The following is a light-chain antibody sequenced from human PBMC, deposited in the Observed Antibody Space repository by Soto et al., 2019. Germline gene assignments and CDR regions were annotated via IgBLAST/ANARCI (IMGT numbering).Light chain of an antibody. V-gene: IGLV2-18*02. CDR3: SSFTSSSTVI. CDR1: SSDVGSYNR. J-gene: IGLJ2*01. CDR2: EVS. Sequence: QSALTQPPSVSGSPGQSVTISCTGTSSDVGSYNRVSWYQQRPGTAPKLMIYEVSNRPSGVPDRFSGSKSCNTASLTISGLQAEDEADYYCSSFTSSSTVIFGGGTKVTVL.